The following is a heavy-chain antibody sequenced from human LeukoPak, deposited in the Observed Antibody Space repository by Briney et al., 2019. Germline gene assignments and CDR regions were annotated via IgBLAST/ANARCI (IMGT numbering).Heavy chain of an antibody. CDR2: IRSSSSYI. V-gene: IGHV3-21*01. CDR3: ARGEDTAMVSGGYNWFDP. CDR1: GFTFSSYS. D-gene: IGHD5-18*01. J-gene: IGHJ5*02. Sequence: GSLRLSCAASGFTFSSYSMNWVRQAPGKGLEWVSSIRSSSSYIYYADSVKGRFTISRDNANNSLYLQMNSLRAEDTAMYYCARGEDTAMVSGGYNWFDPWGQGTLVTVSS.